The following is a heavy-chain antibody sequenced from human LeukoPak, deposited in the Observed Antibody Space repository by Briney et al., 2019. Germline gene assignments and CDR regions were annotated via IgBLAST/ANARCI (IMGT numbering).Heavy chain of an antibody. CDR1: GYTFTGYY. V-gene: IGHV1-2*02. CDR3: ARDIVMVTYWFDP. J-gene: IGHJ5*02. D-gene: IGHD5-18*01. CDR2: INPNSGGT. Sequence: ASVKVSSKASGYTFTGYYMHWVRQAPGQGLEWMGWINPNSGGTNYAQKFQGRVTMTRDTSISTAYMELSRLRSDGTAVYYCARDIVMVTYWFDPWGQGTLVTVSS.